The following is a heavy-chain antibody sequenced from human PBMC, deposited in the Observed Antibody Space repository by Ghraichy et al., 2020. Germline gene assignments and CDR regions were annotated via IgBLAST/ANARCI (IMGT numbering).Heavy chain of an antibody. CDR2: ISISGSII. D-gene: IGHD6-13*01. J-gene: IGHJ4*02. Sequence: GGSLRLSCAASGFSFSSYSMKWVRQAPGKGLEWVSYISISGSIIYYADSVKGRFTISRDNAKNSLYLQMNSLRDEDTAVYYCASHRSSENYKDFDYWGQGTLVTVSS. CDR3: ASHRSSENYKDFDY. CDR1: GFSFSSYS. V-gene: IGHV3-48*02.